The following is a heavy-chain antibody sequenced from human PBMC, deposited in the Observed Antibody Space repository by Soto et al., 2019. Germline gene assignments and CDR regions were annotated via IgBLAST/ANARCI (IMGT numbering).Heavy chain of an antibody. CDR2: IIPILGIA. D-gene: IGHD2-15*01. Sequence: QVQLVQSGAEVKKPGSSVKVSCKASGGTFSSYTISWVRQAPGQGLEWMGRIIPILGIATYAQKCQGRVTTTADKSTSTAYTGLSSLGSEDTAVYYCAGKLGYCSGGSGQSDNCFDPWGQGTLVTVAS. V-gene: IGHV1-69*02. J-gene: IGHJ5*02. CDR1: GGTFSSYT. CDR3: AGKLGYCSGGSGQSDNCFDP.